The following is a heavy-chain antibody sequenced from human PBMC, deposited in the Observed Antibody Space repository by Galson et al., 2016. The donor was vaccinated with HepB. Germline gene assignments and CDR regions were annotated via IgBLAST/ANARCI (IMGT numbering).Heavy chain of an antibody. Sequence: SLRLSCAASGFTFSSSVMSWVRQAPGKGLEWVSSTSASGDRTFYADSVKGRFTISRETSRDTLYLHMTSLRAEDTAEYYYAKESRPRGGRFASFLDGMKDTGYFDSWGQGTLVTVSS. J-gene: IGHJ4*02. CDR2: TSASGDRT. D-gene: IGHD3-16*02. V-gene: IGHV3-23*01. CDR3: AKESRPRGGRFASFLDGMKDTGYFDS. CDR1: GFTFSSSV.